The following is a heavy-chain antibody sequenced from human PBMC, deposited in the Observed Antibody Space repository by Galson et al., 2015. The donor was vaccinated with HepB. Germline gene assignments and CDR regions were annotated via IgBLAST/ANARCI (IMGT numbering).Heavy chain of an antibody. V-gene: IGHV1-18*01. Sequence: SVKVSCKGSGYTFANYVVSWVRQAPRQGLEWMGWITPYTNQKMYAENFEGRLTLTADTSTSTAYMELRSLTSDDTAIYFCARGELPTEDWGQGTKVVVSS. CDR1: GYTFANYV. CDR2: ITPYTNQK. J-gene: IGHJ6*02. CDR3: ARGELPTED. D-gene: IGHD4-23*01.